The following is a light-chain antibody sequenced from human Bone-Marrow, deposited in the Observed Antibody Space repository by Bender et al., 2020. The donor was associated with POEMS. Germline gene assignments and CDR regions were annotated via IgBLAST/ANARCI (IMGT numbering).Light chain of an antibody. CDR3: CSYAGTSTFVV. CDR2: DVR. V-gene: IGLV2-14*03. CDR1: SSDIGDYNY. Sequence: QSDLTQPASVSGSPGQSITIPCTGTSSDIGDYNYVSWYQHHPGKAPKLVIFDVRDRPSGISDRFSGSKSGNRASLTISGLQAEDEADYYCCSYAGTSTFVVFGGGTKVTVL. J-gene: IGLJ3*02.